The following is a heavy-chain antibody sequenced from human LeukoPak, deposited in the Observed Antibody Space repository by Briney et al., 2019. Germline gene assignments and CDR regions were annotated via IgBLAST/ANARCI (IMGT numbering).Heavy chain of an antibody. Sequence: GGSLRLSCAASGFTFSSYWMSWVRQAPGKGLEWVASIKQDGSEKYYVDSVKGRFTISRDNAKNSLYLQMNSLRAEDTAVYYCARDESRYDSSGHYYGWGQGTLVTVSS. J-gene: IGHJ4*02. CDR3: ARDESRYDSSGHYYG. V-gene: IGHV3-7*01. CDR1: GFTFSSYW. CDR2: IKQDGSEK. D-gene: IGHD3-22*01.